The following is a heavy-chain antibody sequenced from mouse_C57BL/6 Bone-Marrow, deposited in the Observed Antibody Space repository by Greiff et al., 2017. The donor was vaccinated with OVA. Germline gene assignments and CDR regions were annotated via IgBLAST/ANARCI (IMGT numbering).Heavy chain of an antibody. V-gene: IGHV5-17*01. J-gene: IGHJ1*03. D-gene: IGHD2-3*01. CDR1: GFTFSDYG. CDR3: ARAPLMSV. Sequence: EVQVVESGGGLVKPGGSLKLSCAASGFTFSDYGMHWVRQAPEKGLEWVAYISSGSSTINYADTVQGRFTISRDNAKNTLFLQMTSLRSEDTAMYYCARAPLMSVWGTGTTVTVSS. CDR2: ISSGSSTI.